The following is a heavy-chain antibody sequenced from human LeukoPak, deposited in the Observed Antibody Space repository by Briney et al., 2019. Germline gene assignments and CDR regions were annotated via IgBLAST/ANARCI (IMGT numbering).Heavy chain of an antibody. CDR1: GFTFSSYS. V-gene: IGHV3-21*01. J-gene: IGHJ4*02. CDR3: AKDYGGYDGLDY. CDR2: IRSSSSYI. D-gene: IGHD5-12*01. Sequence: PGGSLRLSCAASGFTFSSYSMNWVRQAPGKGLEWVSSIRSSSSYIYYADSVKGRFTISRDNAKNSLYLQMNSLRAEDTAVYYCAKDYGGYDGLDYWGQGTLVNVSS.